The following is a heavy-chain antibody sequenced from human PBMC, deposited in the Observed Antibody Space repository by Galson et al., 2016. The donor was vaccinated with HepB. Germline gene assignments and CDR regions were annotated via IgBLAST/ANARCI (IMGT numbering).Heavy chain of an antibody. V-gene: IGHV4-34*01. J-gene: IGHJ5*02. CDR2: INHSGST. Sequence: SETLSLTCSVFGGSFTGYYWTWIRQRPGKGLEWIGEINHSGSTNYNPSLESRVTISVDSPKNQVSLKMNSMTAADTAVYYCAKVDAFWGGSPGWFDPWGQGTLVTVSS. CDR1: GGSFTGYY. D-gene: IGHD3-3*01. CDR3: AKVDAFWGGSPGWFDP.